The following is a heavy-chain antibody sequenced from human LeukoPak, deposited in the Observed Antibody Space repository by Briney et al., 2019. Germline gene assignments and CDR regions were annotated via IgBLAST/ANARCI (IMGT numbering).Heavy chain of an antibody. CDR2: IIPILGIA. CDR1: GGTFSSYA. Sequence: GASVKVSCKASGGTFSSYAISWVRQAPGQGLEWMGRIIPILGIANYAQKFQGRVTITADKSTSTAYMELSSLRSEDTAVYYCARDPHGGYDFWSGYYRPGIGMDVWGQGTTVTVSS. D-gene: IGHD3-3*01. V-gene: IGHV1-69*04. CDR3: ARDPHGGYDFWSGYYRPGIGMDV. J-gene: IGHJ6*02.